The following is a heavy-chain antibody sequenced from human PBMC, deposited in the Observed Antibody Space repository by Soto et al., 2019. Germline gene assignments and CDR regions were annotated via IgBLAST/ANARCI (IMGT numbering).Heavy chain of an antibody. D-gene: IGHD3-9*01. Sequence: GESLKISCKGSGYSFTNSWIGWVRQMPGKGLEWVGIVHSGNSDTRYGPSFQGRVTISADKSITTAYLQWSTLKASDTAMYYCARADWGYCMNVWGQGTTVTVSS. CDR1: GYSFTNSW. J-gene: IGHJ6*02. CDR2: VHSGNSDT. V-gene: IGHV5-51*01. CDR3: ARADWGYCMNV.